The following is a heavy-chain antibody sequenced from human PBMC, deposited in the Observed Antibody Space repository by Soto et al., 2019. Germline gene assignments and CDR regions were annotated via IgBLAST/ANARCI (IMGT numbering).Heavy chain of an antibody. CDR3: ARTYCTTTSCQAHGMDV. CDR1: GGSVNSGSYY. D-gene: IGHD2-2*01. J-gene: IGHJ6*02. V-gene: IGHV4-61*01. Sequence: QVQLQESGPGLVKPSETLSLTCTVSGGSVNSGSYYWTWIRQPPGKGLEWIGYLYYNTNTNYNPSLKSRVTISVDTSKNQFSLKLSSVTAAETAVYYCARTYCTTTSCQAHGMDVWGQGTTVTVSS. CDR2: LYYNTNT.